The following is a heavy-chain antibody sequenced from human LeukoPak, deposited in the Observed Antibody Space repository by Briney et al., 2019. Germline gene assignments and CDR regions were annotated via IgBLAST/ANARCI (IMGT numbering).Heavy chain of an antibody. CDR1: GGSITSYH. CDR3: ASGGFCGSTTCYPNWFDP. V-gene: IGHV4-59*01. J-gene: IGHJ5*02. Sequence: PSETLSLTCTVSGGSITSYHWSWIRQPPGKGLEWIGYISYSGSTNYNPPLKSRVTISIDTSKNQFSLKLSSVTAADTAVYYCASGGFCGSTTCYPNWFDPWGQGTLVTVSS. D-gene: IGHD2-2*01. CDR2: ISYSGST.